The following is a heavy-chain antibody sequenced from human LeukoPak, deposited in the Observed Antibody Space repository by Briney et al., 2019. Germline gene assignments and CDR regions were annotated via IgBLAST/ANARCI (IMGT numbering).Heavy chain of an antibody. CDR2: IYYSGST. D-gene: IGHD3-10*01. J-gene: IGHJ4*02. CDR1: GGSISSYY. CDR3: ASIGLGSSDDY. V-gene: IGHV4-59*01. Sequence: SETLSLTCTVSGGSISSYYWSWIRQHPGKGLEWIGYIYYSGSTYYNPSLKSRVTISVDTSKNQFSLKLSSVTAADTAVYYCASIGLGSSDDYWGQGTLVTVSS.